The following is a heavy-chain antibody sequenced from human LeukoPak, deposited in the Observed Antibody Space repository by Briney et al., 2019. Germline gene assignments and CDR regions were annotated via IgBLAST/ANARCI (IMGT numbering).Heavy chain of an antibody. CDR3: ATLYYQYCSSTSCYEYNWFDP. CDR2: FDPEDGET. D-gene: IGHD2-2*01. Sequence: ASVKVSCKVSGYTLTELSMHWVRQAPGKGLEWMGGFDPEDGETIYAQKFQGRVTMTEDTSTDTAYMELSSLRSEDTAVYYCATLYYQYCSSTSCYEYNWFDPWGQGTLVTVSS. CDR1: GYTLTELS. J-gene: IGHJ5*02. V-gene: IGHV1-24*01.